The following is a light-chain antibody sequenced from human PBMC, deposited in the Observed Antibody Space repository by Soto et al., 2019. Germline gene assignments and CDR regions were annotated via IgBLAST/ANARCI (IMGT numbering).Light chain of an antibody. CDR1: QNIGSN. Sequence: EIVLTQSPATLSLSPGERATLSCRASQNIGSNLAWYQQKFGQAPRLLIYGASTRVTGIPARISGSGSGTEFTLTITSLQSEDFGVYHCQQYHNWWTFGQGTKVDIK. CDR3: QQYHNWWT. J-gene: IGKJ1*01. V-gene: IGKV3-15*01. CDR2: GAS.